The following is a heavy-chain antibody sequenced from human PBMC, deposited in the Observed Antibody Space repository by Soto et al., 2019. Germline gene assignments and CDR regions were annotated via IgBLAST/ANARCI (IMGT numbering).Heavy chain of an antibody. CDR2: IIPNFGST. V-gene: IGHV1-69*01. CDR3: PREDSSPFYYGVDV. Sequence: QVQLVQSGAEVKKPGSSVKVSCKASGGSFGTYAVSWVRQAPGQGLEWMGAIIPNFGSTNYAQKFQGRLTITAVESTSTAYMVLSRLKSEDTALYYCPREDSSPFYYGVDVWGQGTTITVSS. D-gene: IGHD2-2*01. J-gene: IGHJ6*02. CDR1: GGSFGTYA.